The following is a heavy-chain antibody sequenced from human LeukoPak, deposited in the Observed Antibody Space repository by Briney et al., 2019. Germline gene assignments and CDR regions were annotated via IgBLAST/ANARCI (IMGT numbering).Heavy chain of an antibody. V-gene: IGHV4-34*01. J-gene: IGHJ4*02. CDR3: ARSKDGSGFAAY. CDR1: GGSFSGYY. CDR2: INHSGNT. D-gene: IGHD3-22*01. Sequence: SETLSLTCAVYGGSFSGYYWPWIRQPPGKGREWMGEINHSGNTNYNPSLKSRHAISVDTSKNQFCLKLSSVIAADTAMYYCARSKDGSGFAAYWGQGTQVTVSS.